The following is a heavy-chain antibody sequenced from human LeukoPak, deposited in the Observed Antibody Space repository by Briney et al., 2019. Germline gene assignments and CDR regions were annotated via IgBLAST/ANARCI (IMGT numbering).Heavy chain of an antibody. CDR1: GYTFIGYY. Sequence: ASVTVSFTASGYTFIGYYIHWVRQTPGQGLEGMGWINPTSGGSKYAQKFQGRVTMTRDTSITTAYMELNRLTSADTAVFYCARGDYESELPSHFDYWGQGALVTVSS. CDR3: ARGDYESELPSHFDY. J-gene: IGHJ4*02. V-gene: IGHV1-2*02. D-gene: IGHD1-26*01. CDR2: INPTSGGS.